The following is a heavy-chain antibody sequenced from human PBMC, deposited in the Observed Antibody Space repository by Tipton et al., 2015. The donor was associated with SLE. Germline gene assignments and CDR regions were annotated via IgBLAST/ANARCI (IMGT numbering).Heavy chain of an antibody. Sequence: TLSLTCAVSGYSISSGYYWGWIRQSPRKGLEWIGNIYHSGSTNYNPSLKSRVTISVDTSKNQFSLRLGSVTAADTAVYYCARRRVDFDYWGQGTLVTVSS. V-gene: IGHV4-38-2*01. CDR3: ARRRVDFDY. CDR2: IYHSGST. CDR1: GYSISSGYY. J-gene: IGHJ4*02.